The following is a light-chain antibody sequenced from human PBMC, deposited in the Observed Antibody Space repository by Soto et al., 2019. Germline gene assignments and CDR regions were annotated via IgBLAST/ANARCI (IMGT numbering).Light chain of an antibody. V-gene: IGKV3-20*01. CDR2: GAS. CDR1: QSVSSSY. CDR3: QQYGSSPVYT. Sequence: EIVLTQSPGTLSLSPGERATLSCRASQSVSSSYSAWYQQKPGQAPRLLIYGASSRAAGIPDRFSGSGSGTDFSLTISRLEPEDFAVYYCQQYGSSPVYTVGQGTKLQLK. J-gene: IGKJ2*01.